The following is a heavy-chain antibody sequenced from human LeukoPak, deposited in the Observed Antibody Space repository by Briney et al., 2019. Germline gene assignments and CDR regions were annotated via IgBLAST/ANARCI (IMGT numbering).Heavy chain of an antibody. D-gene: IGHD3-22*01. J-gene: IGHJ4*02. V-gene: IGHV1-2*02. CDR1: GYTFTGYY. CDR2: INPNSGGT. CDR3: ARVWRHYDSSGYYYMFGY. Sequence: ASVKVSCKASGYTFTGYYMHWVRQAPGQGLEWMGWINPNSGGTNYAQKFQGRVTMTRDTSISTAYMELSRLRSDDTAVYYCARVWRHYDSSGYYYMFGYWGQGTLVTVSS.